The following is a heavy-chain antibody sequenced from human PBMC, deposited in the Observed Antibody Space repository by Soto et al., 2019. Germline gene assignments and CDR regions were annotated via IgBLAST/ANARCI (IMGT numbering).Heavy chain of an antibody. CDR2: INPNSGGT. CDR1: GYTFTGYH. D-gene: IGHD3-22*01. CDR3: ARDALYYDSSGRLAFDI. V-gene: IGHV1-2*02. Sequence: AASVKVSCKASGYTFTGYHMHWVRQAPGQGLEWMGWINPNSGGTNYAQKFQGRVTMTRDTSISTAYMELSRLRSDDTAVYYCARDALYYDSSGRLAFDIWGQGTMVTVSS. J-gene: IGHJ3*02.